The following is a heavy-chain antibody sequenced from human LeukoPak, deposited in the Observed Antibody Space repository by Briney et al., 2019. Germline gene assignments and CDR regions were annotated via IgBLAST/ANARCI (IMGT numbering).Heavy chain of an antibody. J-gene: IGHJ4*02. CDR1: GFTFSTYS. D-gene: IGHD2-2*01. Sequence: PGGSLRLSCAASGFTFSTYSMNWVRQAPGKGLEWVSYISSSSTIYYADSVKGRFTISRDNAKNSLYLQMNSLRAEDTAVYYCASPVLPAALRGFDYWGQGTLVTVSS. CDR2: ISSSSTI. CDR3: ASPVLPAALRGFDY. V-gene: IGHV3-48*01.